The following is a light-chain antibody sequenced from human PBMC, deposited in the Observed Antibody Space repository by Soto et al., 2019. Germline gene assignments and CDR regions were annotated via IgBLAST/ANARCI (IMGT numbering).Light chain of an antibody. CDR2: GAS. CDR1: QNVSSN. V-gene: IGKV3-15*01. CDR3: YQYNNWLWT. Sequence: EKVMTQSPATLSLSPGERATLSCRASQNVSSNLAWYQQKPGQAPRLLIYGASTRGTASTARLSGSGSGTAFTLITISLQDYDVAVFYFYQYNNWLWTFGQGTKVDIK. J-gene: IGKJ1*01.